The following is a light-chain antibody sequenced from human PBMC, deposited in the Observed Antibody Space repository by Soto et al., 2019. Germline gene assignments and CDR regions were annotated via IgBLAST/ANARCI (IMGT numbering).Light chain of an antibody. V-gene: IGKV3-15*01. CDR3: QQYGDSPIT. Sequence: EIVMTQSPATLSVSPGERATISCRASESTNNYLAWYQQKPGQAPRLLIDGASTRAAGIPPRFSGSGSGTEFTLTISSLEPEDFAVYDCQQYGDSPITFGQGTRLEIK. CDR1: ESTNNY. CDR2: GAS. J-gene: IGKJ5*01.